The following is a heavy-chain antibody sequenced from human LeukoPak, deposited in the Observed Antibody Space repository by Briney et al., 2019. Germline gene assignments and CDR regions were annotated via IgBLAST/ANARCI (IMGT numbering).Heavy chain of an antibody. CDR2: IWYDGSKS. D-gene: IGHD3-22*01. Sequence: XRSLRLSCAVSGFIFRSYGMHWVRQAXGKGLEWVTFIWYDGSKSYYGDSVEGRFTISRDNSKNTLHLQMNSLRAEDTAVYYCARADYYDSSGYNFGMDVWGQGTTVTVSS. CDR1: GFIFRSYG. J-gene: IGHJ6*02. CDR3: ARADYYDSSGYNFGMDV. V-gene: IGHV3-33*01.